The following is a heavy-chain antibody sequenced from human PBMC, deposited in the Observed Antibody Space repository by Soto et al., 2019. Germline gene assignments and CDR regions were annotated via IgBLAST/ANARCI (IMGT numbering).Heavy chain of an antibody. V-gene: IGHV1-69*06. CDR3: ARRDTSGFLRYFDN. D-gene: IGHD3-3*01. J-gene: IGHJ4*02. Sequence: ASVKVSCKSSGGTFSSFVNYPINWVRQAPGQGLEWMGGIVPNVGTVNYAQKFRGKVTITADKSTGTAYMELSSLRSEDTALYYCARRDTSGFLRYFDNWGQGTQVTVSS. CDR1: GGTFSSFVNYP. CDR2: IVPNVGTV.